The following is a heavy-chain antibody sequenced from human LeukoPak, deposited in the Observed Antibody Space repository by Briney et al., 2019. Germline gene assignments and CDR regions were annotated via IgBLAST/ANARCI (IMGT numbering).Heavy chain of an antibody. D-gene: IGHD6-13*01. V-gene: IGHV3-21*05. Sequence: GGSLRLSCAASGFTFSSYGMHWVRQAPGKGLDWIAYIGGRTNFIFYADSVKGRFTISRDNANNSLFLQMNSLRPEDTAVYYCVRDLAAAGTWFDYWGQGTLVSVSS. J-gene: IGHJ4*02. CDR2: IGGRTNFI. CDR1: GFTFSSYG. CDR3: VRDLAAAGTWFDY.